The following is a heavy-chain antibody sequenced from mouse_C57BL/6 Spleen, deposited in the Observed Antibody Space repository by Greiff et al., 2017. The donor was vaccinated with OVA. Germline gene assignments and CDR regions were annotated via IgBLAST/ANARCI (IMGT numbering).Heavy chain of an antibody. D-gene: IGHD1-1*01. CDR2: IDPSESYT. CDR3: ARSPDYYGSSYDY. Sequence: QVQLQQPGAELVKPGASVKLSCKASGYTFTSYWMQWVKQRPGQGLEWIGEIDPSESYTNYNQKFKGKATLTVDTSSSTAYMQLSSLTSEDSAVYYCARSPDYYGSSYDYWGQGTTLTVSS. V-gene: IGHV1-50*01. CDR1: GYTFTSYW. J-gene: IGHJ2*01.